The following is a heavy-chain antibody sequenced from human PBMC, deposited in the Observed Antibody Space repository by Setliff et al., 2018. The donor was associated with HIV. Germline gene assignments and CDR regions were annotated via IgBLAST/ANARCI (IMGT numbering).Heavy chain of an antibody. J-gene: IGHJ5*02. CDR2: IHYNGRT. D-gene: IGHD2-2*02. V-gene: IGHV4-39*01. CDR1: GDSITNDDYY. Sequence: LSLTCTVSGDSITNDDYYWGWIRQPPGKGREWIAIIHYNGRTYYDPSLKSRANIFVDTSKTQFYLKLRSVTASDTAVYYCARYTSKVDGFDPWGQGTLVTVSS. CDR3: ARYTSKVDGFDP.